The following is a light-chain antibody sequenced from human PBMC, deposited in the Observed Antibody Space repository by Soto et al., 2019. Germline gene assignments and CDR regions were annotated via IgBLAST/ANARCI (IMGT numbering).Light chain of an antibody. J-gene: IGKJ4*01. CDR2: GAS. CDR3: HHYGSS. CDR1: QSVNSKY. V-gene: IGKV3-20*01. Sequence: EIVFTQSPGTLSLSPGERASLSCRASQSVNSKYLAWYQQKPGQAPRLVIYGASNRATGLPDRFSGSGSGTDFTLTISRLEPEDFAFYYCHHYGSSFGGGTRVEFK.